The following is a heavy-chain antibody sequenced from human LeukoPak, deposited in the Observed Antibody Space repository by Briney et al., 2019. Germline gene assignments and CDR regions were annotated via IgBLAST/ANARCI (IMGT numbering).Heavy chain of an antibody. J-gene: IGHJ3*02. CDR3: ARAADYGGNSWAFDI. V-gene: IGHV4-30-4*01. D-gene: IGHD4-23*01. Sequence: SETLSLTCTVSGGSISSGDYYWSWIRQPPGKGLEWIGYIYYSGSTYYNPSLKSRVTISVDTSKNQFSLKLSSVTAADTAVYYCARAADYGGNSWAFDIWGQGTMVTVSS. CDR1: GGSISSGDYY. CDR2: IYYSGST.